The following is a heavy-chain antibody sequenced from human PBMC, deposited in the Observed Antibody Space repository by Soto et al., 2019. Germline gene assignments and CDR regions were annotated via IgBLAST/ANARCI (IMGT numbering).Heavy chain of an antibody. J-gene: IGHJ6*03. Sequence: SETLSLTCAVSRGSISSSNWWSWVRQPPGKGLEWIGEIYHSGSTNYNPSLKSRVTISVDKSKNQFSLKLSSVTAADTAVYYCARSSQFTVTTNKTYYYSSYMDVWGKGTRVTV. CDR3: ARSSQFTVTTNKTYYYSSYMDV. CDR1: RGSISSSNW. CDR2: IYHSGST. D-gene: IGHD4-4*01. V-gene: IGHV4-4*02.